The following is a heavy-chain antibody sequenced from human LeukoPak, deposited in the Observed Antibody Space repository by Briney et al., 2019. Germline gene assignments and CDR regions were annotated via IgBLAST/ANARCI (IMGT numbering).Heavy chain of an antibody. CDR2: INSDGSST. J-gene: IGHJ4*02. CDR1: GFTFSSYW. D-gene: IGHD4/OR15-4a*01. V-gene: IGHV3-74*01. Sequence: GGSLRLSCAASGFTFSSYWMHWVRQAPGKGLVWVSRINSDGSSTSYADSVKGRFTISRDNAKNTLYLQMNSLRAEDTAVHYCARLLTSSLIDYWGQGTLVTVSS. CDR3: ARLLTSSLIDY.